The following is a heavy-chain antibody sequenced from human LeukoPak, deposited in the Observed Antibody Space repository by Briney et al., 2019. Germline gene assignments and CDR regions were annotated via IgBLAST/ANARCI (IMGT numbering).Heavy chain of an antibody. D-gene: IGHD1-26*01. J-gene: IGHJ4*02. CDR3: ARDHGGSYYGRGYFDY. V-gene: IGHV1-2*02. CDR2: INPNSGGT. Sequence: ASVKVSCKASGYTFTGYYMHWVRQAPGQGLEWMGWINPNSGGTNYAQKFQGRVTMIRDASISTAYMELSRLRAEDTALYYCARDHGGSYYGRGYFDYWGQGTLVTVSS. CDR1: GYTFTGYY.